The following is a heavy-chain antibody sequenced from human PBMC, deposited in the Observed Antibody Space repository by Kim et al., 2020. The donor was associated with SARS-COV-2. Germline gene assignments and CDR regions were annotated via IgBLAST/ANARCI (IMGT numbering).Heavy chain of an antibody. CDR3: TTGHGGYDFWSGYYEHYYYGMDV. J-gene: IGHJ6*02. CDR1: GFTFSNAW. CDR2: SKSKTDGGTT. Sequence: GGSLRLSCAASGFTFSNAWMSWVRQAPGKGLEWVGRSKSKTDGGTTDYAAPVKGRFTISRDDSKNTLYLQMNSLKTEDTAVYYCTTGHGGYDFWSGYYEHYYYGMDVWGQVTTVTVSS. V-gene: IGHV3-15*01. D-gene: IGHD3-3*01.